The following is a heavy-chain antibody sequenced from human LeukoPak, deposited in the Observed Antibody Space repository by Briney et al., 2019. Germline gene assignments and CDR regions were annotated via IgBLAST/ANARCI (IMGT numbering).Heavy chain of an antibody. CDR2: INHSGST. CDR3: ARYGGRYSSSWYPDYYYGMDV. CDR1: GGSFSGYY. Sequence: SETLSLTCAVYGGSFSGYYWSWIRQPPGKGLEWIGEINHSGSTNYNPSLKSRVTISVDTSKNQFSLKLSSVTAADTAVYYCARYGGRYSSSWYPDYYYGMDVWGQGTMVTVSS. J-gene: IGHJ6*02. V-gene: IGHV4-34*01. D-gene: IGHD6-13*01.